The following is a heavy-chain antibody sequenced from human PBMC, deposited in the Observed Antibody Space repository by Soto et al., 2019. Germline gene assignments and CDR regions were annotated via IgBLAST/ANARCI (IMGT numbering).Heavy chain of an antibody. V-gene: IGHV4-59*08. CDR3: ARRAVTSPYYYYYLDV. D-gene: IGHD4-17*01. CDR1: GGSISSYY. Sequence: QVQLQESGPGLVKPSETLSLTCTVSGGSISSYYWNWIRQPPGKGLEWIGCIYYSGSTNYNPSLNGRVTISVDTSKHQFSLKLSSVTAADTAVYYCARRAVTSPYYYYYLDVWGKGTTVTVSS. J-gene: IGHJ6*03. CDR2: IYYSGST.